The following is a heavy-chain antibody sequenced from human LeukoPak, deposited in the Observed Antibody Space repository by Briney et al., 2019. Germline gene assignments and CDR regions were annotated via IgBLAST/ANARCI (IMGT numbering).Heavy chain of an antibody. Sequence: ASVKVSCRASGYIFTSYYMHWVRQAPARGLEWMGIINPRGGSTSYAQKFQGRVTMTRDTSTSTVYMELSSLRSEDTAVYYCARSGYYYDSSGYYYAFDYWGQGTLVTVSS. CDR3: ARSGYYYDSSGYYYAFDY. V-gene: IGHV1-46*01. D-gene: IGHD3-22*01. CDR2: INPRGGST. J-gene: IGHJ4*02. CDR1: GYIFTSYY.